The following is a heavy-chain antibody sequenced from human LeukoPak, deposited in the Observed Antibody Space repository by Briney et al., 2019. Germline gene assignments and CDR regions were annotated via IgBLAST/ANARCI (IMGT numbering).Heavy chain of an antibody. D-gene: IGHD6-6*01. V-gene: IGHV3-48*03. CDR3: ARDSYSSSWDY. CDR2: ISSSGSTI. Sequence: GGSLRLSCAASGFTFSSYEMNWVRQAPGKGLEWVSYISSSGSTIYYADSVKGRFTTSRDNAKNSLYLQMNSLRAEDTAVYYCARDSYSSSWDYWGQGTLVTVSS. CDR1: GFTFSSYE. J-gene: IGHJ4*02.